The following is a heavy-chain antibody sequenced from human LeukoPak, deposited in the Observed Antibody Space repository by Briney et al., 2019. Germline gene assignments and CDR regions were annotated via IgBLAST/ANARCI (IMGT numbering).Heavy chain of an antibody. Sequence: PSETLSLTCTVSGGSISSGGYYWSWIRQPPGKGLEWIGYIYYSGSTNYNPSLKSRVTISVDTSKNQFSLKLSSVTAADTAVYYCARESATVTTGSRYFDYWGQGTLVTVSS. V-gene: IGHV4-61*08. CDR1: GGSISSGGYY. CDR2: IYYSGST. J-gene: IGHJ4*02. D-gene: IGHD4-17*01. CDR3: ARESATVTTGSRYFDY.